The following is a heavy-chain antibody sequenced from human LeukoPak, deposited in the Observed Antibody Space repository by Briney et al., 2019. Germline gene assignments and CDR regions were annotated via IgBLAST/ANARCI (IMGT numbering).Heavy chain of an antibody. CDR3: AKEEIDAFDI. Sequence: GGSLRLSCAASGFTFSNYVMHWVRQAPGKHLEWVAFVRYDGSNRYYADSVKGRFTISRDDSKNTLYLQMDSLRTEDTAVYYCAKEEIDAFDIWGQGTMVTVSS. CDR1: GFTFSNYV. CDR2: VRYDGSNR. J-gene: IGHJ3*02. D-gene: IGHD5-24*01. V-gene: IGHV3-30*02.